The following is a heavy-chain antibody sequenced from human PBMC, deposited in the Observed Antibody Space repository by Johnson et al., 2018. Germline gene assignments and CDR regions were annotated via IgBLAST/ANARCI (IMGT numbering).Heavy chain of an antibody. CDR1: GFTVSSKY. CDR3: ATPLLAWEREGAFDI. CDR2: MYSGGTT. Sequence: EVQLVETGGGLIQPGGSLRLSCAASGFTVSSKYMSWVRQAPGKGLEWVAAMYSGGTTYYADSVKGRFTISRDNSKNTLYLQMNSLRAEDTAVYYCATPLLAWEREGAFDIWGQGTMVTVSS. D-gene: IGHD1-26*01. V-gene: IGHV3-53*02. J-gene: IGHJ3*02.